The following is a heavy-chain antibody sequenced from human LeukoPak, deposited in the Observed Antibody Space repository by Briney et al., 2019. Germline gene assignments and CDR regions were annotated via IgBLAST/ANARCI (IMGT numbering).Heavy chain of an antibody. CDR3: ARRRDERGYKDIFDI. D-gene: IGHD5-18*01. Sequence: ASVKVTCKASGYTFTSYAMNWVRQAPGQGLEWMGWINTNTGNPTYAQGFTGRFVFSLDTSVSTAYLQISSLKAEDTAVYYCARRRDERGYKDIFDIWGQGTMVTVSS. J-gene: IGHJ3*02. V-gene: IGHV7-4-1*02. CDR1: GYTFTSYA. CDR2: INTNTGNP.